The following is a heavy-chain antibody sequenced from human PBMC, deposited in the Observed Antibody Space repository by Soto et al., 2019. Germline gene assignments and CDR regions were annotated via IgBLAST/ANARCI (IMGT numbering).Heavy chain of an antibody. J-gene: IGHJ6*02. CDR1: GGSISSYY. V-gene: IGHV4-59*01. CDR2: IYYSGST. Sequence: SETLSLTCTVSGGSISSYYWSWIRQPPGKGLEWIGYIYYSGSTNYNPSLKSRVTISVDTSKNQFSLKLSSVTAADTAVYYCATPDPGGSGDYYYGMDVWGQGTTVTVSS. CDR3: ATPDPGGSGDYYYGMDV. D-gene: IGHD4-17*01.